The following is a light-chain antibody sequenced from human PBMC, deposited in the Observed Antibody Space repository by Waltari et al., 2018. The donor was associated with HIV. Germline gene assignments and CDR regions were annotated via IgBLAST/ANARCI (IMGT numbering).Light chain of an antibody. CDR3: QSYESSNRV. Sequence: NFMLTQPHSVSESPGKTVTISCTRSSGSIASNYVQLSQQRPGSAPTTVIYEDNQRPSGVPDRFSGSIDSSSNSASLTISGLKTEDEADYHCQSYESSNRVFGSGTKVTVL. CDR1: SGSIASNY. V-gene: IGLV6-57*04. CDR2: EDN. J-gene: IGLJ1*01.